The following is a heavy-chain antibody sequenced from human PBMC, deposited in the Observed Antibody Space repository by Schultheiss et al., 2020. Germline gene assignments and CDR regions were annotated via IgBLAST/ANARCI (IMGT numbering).Heavy chain of an antibody. Sequence: VKVSCKASGGTFSSYAISWVRQAPGQGLEWMGRIIPILGIANYAQKFQGRVTITADKSTSTAYMELSSLRSEDTAVYYCAKAYYYDSSGYRPDRGVFDYWGHGTLVTVS. D-gene: IGHD3-22*01. CDR3: AKAYYYDSSGYRPDRGVFDY. CDR2: IIPILGIA. CDR1: GGTFSSYA. V-gene: IGHV1-69*04. J-gene: IGHJ4*01.